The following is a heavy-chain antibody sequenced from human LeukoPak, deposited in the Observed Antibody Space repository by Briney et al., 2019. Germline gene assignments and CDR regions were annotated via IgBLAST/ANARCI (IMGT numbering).Heavy chain of an antibody. D-gene: IGHD3-22*01. CDR2: IYSGGST. CDR1: GFTFSSYA. J-gene: IGHJ3*02. V-gene: IGHV3-66*01. CDR3: ARVVYSGGYSQGFDI. Sequence: QPGGSLRLSCAASGFTFSSYAMSWVRQAPGKGPEWVSVIYSGGSTYYADSVKGRFSISRDNSKNTLYLLMNSLRAEDTAVYYCARVVYSGGYSQGFDIWGQGTMVTVSS.